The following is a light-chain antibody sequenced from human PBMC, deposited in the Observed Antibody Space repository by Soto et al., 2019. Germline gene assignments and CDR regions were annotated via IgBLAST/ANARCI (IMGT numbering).Light chain of an antibody. CDR1: RSVNSD. CDR3: QQHRDWPPWT. J-gene: IGKJ1*01. Sequence: EIVMRQYPDTLSVSPGERATLSCGASRSVNSDLAWYQQKPGQAPRLLIYGASNRATGIPARFSGSGSGTEFTLTISSLQSEDSAVYYCQQHRDWPPWTFGQGTKVDIK. CDR2: GAS. V-gene: IGKV3-15*01.